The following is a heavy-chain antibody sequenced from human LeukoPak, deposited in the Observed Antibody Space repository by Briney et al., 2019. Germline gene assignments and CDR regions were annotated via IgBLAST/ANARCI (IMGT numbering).Heavy chain of an antibody. V-gene: IGHV3-23*01. Sequence: GGSLRLSCAGSGFTFSSYAMTWVRQAPGTGLEWVSSISRSDGTTYYADSVKGRFTISRDNSKNTLYLQMNSLRAEDTAVYYCAKDKGYYDSSGYYYYGMDVWGQGTTVTVSS. CDR1: GFTFSSYA. D-gene: IGHD3-22*01. CDR3: AKDKGYYDSSGYYYYGMDV. CDR2: ISRSDGTT. J-gene: IGHJ6*02.